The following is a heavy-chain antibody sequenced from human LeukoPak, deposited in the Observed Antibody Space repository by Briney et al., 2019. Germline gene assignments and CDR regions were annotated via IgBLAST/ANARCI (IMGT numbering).Heavy chain of an antibody. Sequence: ASVKVSCKASGGTFSNTAISWVRQAPGQGLEWMGRIIPILNIPIYAQRLQGRVRVTADKSTTTAYMELSSPRSEDTAVYYCATDRENGAGSFYSDNWGQGTLVTVSS. CDR2: IIPILNIP. J-gene: IGHJ4*02. CDR1: GGTFSNTA. CDR3: ATDRENGAGSFYSDN. D-gene: IGHD3-10*01. V-gene: IGHV1-69*04.